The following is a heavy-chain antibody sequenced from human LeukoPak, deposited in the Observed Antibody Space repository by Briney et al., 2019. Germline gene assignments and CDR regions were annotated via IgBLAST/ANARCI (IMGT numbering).Heavy chain of an antibody. V-gene: IGHV3-21*01. CDR2: ISSSSSYI. J-gene: IGHJ4*02. CDR1: GFTFSSYS. D-gene: IGHD6-13*01. Sequence: PGGSLRLSCAASGFTFSSYSMNWVRQAPGKGLEWVSSISSSSSYIYYADSVEGRFTISRDNAKNSLYLQMNSLRAEDTAVYYCAREVSSSWPHFDYWGQGTLVTVSS. CDR3: AREVSSSWPHFDY.